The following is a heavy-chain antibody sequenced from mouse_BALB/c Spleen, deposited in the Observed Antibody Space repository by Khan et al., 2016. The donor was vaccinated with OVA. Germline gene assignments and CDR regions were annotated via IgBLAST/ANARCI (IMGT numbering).Heavy chain of an antibody. V-gene: IGHV1S137*01. CDR2: ISTYSGNT. Sequence: QVQLQQSGPELVRPGVSVKISCKGSGYTFTDYAMHWVKQSHAKSLEWIGLISTYSGNTNYNQKFKGKATMTVDKSSTTAYMELARLTSEDSAIXYCAREGGNYGAFADWGQGTLVTVSA. CDR1: GYTFTDYA. D-gene: IGHD2-1*01. CDR3: AREGGNYGAFAD. J-gene: IGHJ3*01.